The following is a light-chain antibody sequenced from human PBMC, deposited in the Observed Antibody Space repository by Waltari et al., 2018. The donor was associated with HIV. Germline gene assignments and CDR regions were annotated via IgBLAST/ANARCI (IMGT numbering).Light chain of an antibody. V-gene: IGLV1-44*01. CDR2: TND. Sequence: QSVLTQPPSVSGTPGQNVTISCSGSSSNIGSNIVNWYQQLPGAAPKLLIYTNDQRPSGVPDRFSGSKSGTSASLAISGLQSADEAYYYCAAWYDSLNGMYGGGTKLTVL. CDR3: AAWYDSLNGM. J-gene: IGLJ3*02. CDR1: SSNIGSNI.